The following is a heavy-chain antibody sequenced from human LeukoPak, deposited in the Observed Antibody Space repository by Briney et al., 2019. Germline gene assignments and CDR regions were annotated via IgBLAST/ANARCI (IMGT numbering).Heavy chain of an antibody. J-gene: IGHJ5*02. CDR1: GFTCTSSA. D-gene: IGHD3-22*01. Sequence: GTSVKVSCKASGFTCTSSAVQWVRQARGQRLEWIGWIVVGSGNTNYAQKFQERVTITRDMSTSTAYMELSSLRSEDTAVYYCAAGLGESSGYYYVFGLSWGQGTLVTVSS. CDR2: IVVGSGNT. CDR3: AAGLGESSGYYYVFGLS. V-gene: IGHV1-58*01.